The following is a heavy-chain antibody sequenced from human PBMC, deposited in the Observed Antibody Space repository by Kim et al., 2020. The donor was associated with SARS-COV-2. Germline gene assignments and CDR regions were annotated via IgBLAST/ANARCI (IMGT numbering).Heavy chain of an antibody. Sequence: GGSLRLSCAASGFTFSSYSMNWVRQAPGKGLEWVSSISNSSSYIYYADSVKGRFTISRDNAKNSLYLQMNSLRAEDTAVYYCARGSQRDYYYGMDVWGQGTTVTVSS. J-gene: IGHJ6*02. CDR2: ISNSSSYI. D-gene: IGHD3-10*01. V-gene: IGHV3-21*01. CDR1: GFTFSSYS. CDR3: ARGSQRDYYYGMDV.